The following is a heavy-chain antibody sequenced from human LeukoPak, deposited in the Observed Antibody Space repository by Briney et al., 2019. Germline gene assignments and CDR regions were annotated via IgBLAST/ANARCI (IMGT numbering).Heavy chain of an antibody. CDR2: VSPPGGGT. CDR1: GFTFSSYA. D-gene: IGHD7-27*01. V-gene: IGHV3-23*01. Sequence: GGSLRLSCAASGFTFSSYAMNWVRQAPGKGLEWLSGVSPPGGGTYYADSVKGRFTISRDDSKNTLSLQMNSLRVEDTAVYYCARDLAWGAFDYWGQGILVTVSS. CDR3: ARDLAWGAFDY. J-gene: IGHJ4*02.